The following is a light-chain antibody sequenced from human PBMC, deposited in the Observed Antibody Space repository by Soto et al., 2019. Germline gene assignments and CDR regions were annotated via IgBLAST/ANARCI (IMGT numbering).Light chain of an antibody. V-gene: IGKV3-15*01. CDR1: QSVSSN. CDR3: QQYHNWPPRT. J-gene: IGKJ1*01. Sequence: EIVMTQSPATLSVSPGERVTLSCRASQSVSSNLAWYQQKPGQAPRLLIYGASTRATGIPARFSGGGSETEFTLTISRLQSEDFAVYYCQQYHNWPPRTFGQGTKVEIK. CDR2: GAS.